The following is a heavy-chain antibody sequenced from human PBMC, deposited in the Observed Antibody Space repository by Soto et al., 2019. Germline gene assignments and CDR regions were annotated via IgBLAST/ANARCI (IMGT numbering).Heavy chain of an antibody. Sequence: EVQLLESGGAVVQPGGSLTISCEASGFTFGSYAVSWVRQAPGKGLEWVSAISGSGGHTHYSDSVKGRFIISRDNARNSLYLQMDSLRDEDTALYYCAKGRYDFWSPYYFDSWGQGTLVTVSS. CDR3: AKGRYDFWSPYYFDS. CDR1: GFTFGSYA. D-gene: IGHD3-3*01. CDR2: ISGSGGHT. V-gene: IGHV3-23*01. J-gene: IGHJ4*02.